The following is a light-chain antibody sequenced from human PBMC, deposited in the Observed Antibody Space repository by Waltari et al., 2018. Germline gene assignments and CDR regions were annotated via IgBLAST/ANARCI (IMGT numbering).Light chain of an antibody. V-gene: IGKV2-30*02. CDR2: KVS. J-gene: IGKJ4*01. CDR3: MQGTHWLPLT. CDR1: QSLVHSDGNTY. Sequence: DVVMTQSPLSLPVTLGQPASISCRSSQSLVHSDGNTYLNWFQQRPGQSPRRLIYKVSNRDSGVPDRFSGSGSGTDFTLKISRVEAEDVGVYYCMQGTHWLPLTFGGGTKVEIK.